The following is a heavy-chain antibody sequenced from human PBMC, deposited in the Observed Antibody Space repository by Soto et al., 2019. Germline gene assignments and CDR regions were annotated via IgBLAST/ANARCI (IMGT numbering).Heavy chain of an antibody. CDR3: ARASNRYSGYDTDFGLDV. D-gene: IGHD5-12*01. V-gene: IGHV3-33*01. CDR1: GFIFRNYG. J-gene: IGHJ6*02. Sequence: QVQLVESGGGVVQAGRSLRVSCAAPGFIFRNYGMHWVRQAPGKGLVWVAIIYFDGKNQYYADSVKGRFTISSDNSKNMVYLQLNSLRAEDTATYYCARASNRYSGYDTDFGLDVCGQGTTVTVSS. CDR2: IYFDGKNQ.